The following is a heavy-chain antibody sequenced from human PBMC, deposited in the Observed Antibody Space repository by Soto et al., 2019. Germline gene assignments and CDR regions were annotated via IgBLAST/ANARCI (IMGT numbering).Heavy chain of an antibody. CDR2: IDYDGTTT. J-gene: IGHJ4*02. V-gene: IGHV3-74*01. Sequence: EVQLVESGGGLVQPGGSLRLSCVASGFAFDSYWMHWVRQVPGEGPVWVSRIDYDGTTTTYADSVKGRFTISRDNAKKSLYLQMNSLRAEDSAVYYCTRGPRPSSAGTGAYWGQGTLVTVSS. CDR3: TRGPRPSSAGTGAY. D-gene: IGHD6-13*01. CDR1: GFAFDSYW.